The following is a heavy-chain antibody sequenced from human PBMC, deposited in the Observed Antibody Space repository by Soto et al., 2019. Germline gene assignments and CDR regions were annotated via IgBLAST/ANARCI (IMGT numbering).Heavy chain of an antibody. CDR1: GGTFSSYA. CDR2: IIPIFGTA. Sequence: GASVKVSCKASGGTFSSYAISWVRQAPGQGLEWMGGIIPIFGTANYAQKFQGRVTITADESTSTAYMELSSLRSEDTAVYYCARDDQKLRRWHRDYYYGMDVWGQGTTVTVSS. J-gene: IGHJ6*02. CDR3: ARDDQKLRRWHRDYYYGMDV. V-gene: IGHV1-69*13.